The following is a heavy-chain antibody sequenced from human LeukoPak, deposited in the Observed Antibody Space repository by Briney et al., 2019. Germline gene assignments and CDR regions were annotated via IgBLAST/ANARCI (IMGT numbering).Heavy chain of an antibody. J-gene: IGHJ6*03. CDR1: GGSFSGYH. D-gene: IGHD1-14*01. Sequence: PSETLSLTCAVYGGSFSGYHWSWIRQPPGKGLEWIGEINHSGSTNYNPSLKSRVTISVDTSKNQFSLKLSSVTAADTAVYYCARVGVTDEYYYYYYMDVWGKGTSVTVSS. CDR3: ARVGVTDEYYYYYYMDV. CDR2: INHSGST. V-gene: IGHV4-34*01.